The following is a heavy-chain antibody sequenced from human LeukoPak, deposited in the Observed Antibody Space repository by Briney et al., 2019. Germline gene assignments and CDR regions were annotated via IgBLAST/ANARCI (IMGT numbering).Heavy chain of an antibody. D-gene: IGHD2-21*02. CDR1: GYSISSGYY. CDR2: IYHSGRT. V-gene: IGHV4-38-2*02. J-gene: IGHJ6*03. CDR3: ARMVVTAIYYMDV. Sequence: PSETLSLTCTVSGYSISSGYYWGWIRQPPGKGLEGIGRIYHSGRTYYNPSLKSRVTISVDTSKNHFSLKLSPVTAADTAVYYCARMVVTAIYYMDVWGKGTTVTVSS.